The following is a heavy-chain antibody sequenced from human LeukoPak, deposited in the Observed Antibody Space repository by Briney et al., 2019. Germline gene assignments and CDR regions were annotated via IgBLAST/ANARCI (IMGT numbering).Heavy chain of an antibody. D-gene: IGHD6-6*01. CDR1: GGTFSSYA. V-gene: IGHV1-69*05. Sequence: SVEVSCKASGGTFSSYAISWVRQAPGQGLEWMGGIIPIFGTANYAQKFQGRVTITTGESTSTAYMELSSLRSGDTAVYYCARDKGASYSSSLRYYYYMDVWGKGTTVTVSS. CDR3: ARDKGASYSSSLRYYYYMDV. CDR2: IIPIFGTA. J-gene: IGHJ6*03.